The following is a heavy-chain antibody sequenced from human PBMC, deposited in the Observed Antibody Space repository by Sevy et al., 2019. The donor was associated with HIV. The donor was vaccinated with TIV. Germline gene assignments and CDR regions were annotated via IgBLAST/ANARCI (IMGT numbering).Heavy chain of an antibody. D-gene: IGHD2-8*02. V-gene: IGHV3-15*01. J-gene: IGHJ6*02. Sequence: GGSLRLSCAASGFTFTYAWMSWVRQAPGKGLEWVGRIKSKADGGTTDYAAPEKGRFSISRDDSKNTLYLQMNSLKTDDTSVYYCTTDPVIVLLVTDGMDVWGQGTTVTVSS. CDR1: GFTFTYAW. CDR3: TTDPVIVLLVTDGMDV. CDR2: IKSKADGGTT.